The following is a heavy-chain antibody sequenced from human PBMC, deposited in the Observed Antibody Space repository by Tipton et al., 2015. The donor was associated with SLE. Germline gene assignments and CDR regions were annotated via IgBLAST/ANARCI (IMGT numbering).Heavy chain of an antibody. CDR1: GGSLSSYY. V-gene: IGHV4-4*07. J-gene: IGHJ4*02. Sequence: LRLSCTVSGGSLSSYYWSWIRQPAGKGLEWIGRIYASGSTEYNPSLKSRVTISVGPSKNQFSLRLTSLTAADTAVYYCARGTRVSATKLWGQGTLVTVSS. CDR2: IYASGST. D-gene: IGHD2-21*02. CDR3: ARGTRVSATKL.